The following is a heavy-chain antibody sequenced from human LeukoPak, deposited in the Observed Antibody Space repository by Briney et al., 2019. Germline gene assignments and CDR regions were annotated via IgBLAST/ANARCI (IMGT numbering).Heavy chain of an antibody. V-gene: IGHV4-34*01. Sequence: SETLSLTCAVYGGSFSGYYWSWIRQPPGKGLEWIGEINHSGSTNYNPSLKSRVTISVDTSKNQFSLKLSSVTAADTAVYYCARRRAVAGTLGYWGQGTLVTVSS. CDR3: ARRRAVAGTLGY. J-gene: IGHJ4*02. CDR1: GGSFSGYY. CDR2: INHSGST. D-gene: IGHD6-19*01.